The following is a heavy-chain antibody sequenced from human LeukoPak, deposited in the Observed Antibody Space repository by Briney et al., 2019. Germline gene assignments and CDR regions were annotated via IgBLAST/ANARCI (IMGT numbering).Heavy chain of an antibody. V-gene: IGHV4-34*01. J-gene: IGHJ4*02. CDR3: ARGRLSYGDY. Sequence: SETLSLTCVVYGGSFSGYYWSWIRQPPGKGLEWIGEINHSGVTNYNPSLKGRVTISVDTSKNQFSLKLTSVTAADTAVYYCARGRLSYGDYWGQGTLVTVSS. D-gene: IGHD3-16*01. CDR2: INHSGVT. CDR1: GGSFSGYY.